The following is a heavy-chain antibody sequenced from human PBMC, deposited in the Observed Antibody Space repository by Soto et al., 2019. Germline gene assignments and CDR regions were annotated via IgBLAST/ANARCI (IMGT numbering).Heavy chain of an antibody. V-gene: IGHV3-30*18. CDR2: ISYDGRSE. CDR3: AKDLDVVMVLSATRGLDV. J-gene: IGHJ6*02. D-gene: IGHD2-15*01. CDR1: GFTFSNFG. Sequence: VQLVESGGGMIQPGKSLRLSCVGSGFTFSNFGMHWVRQAPGKGLEWVAGISYDGRSESYVDSVRGRFTLSRDNSKNTLSLQMIGLRPEDTGVYYCAKDLDVVMVLSATRGLDVWGQGTTVTVSS.